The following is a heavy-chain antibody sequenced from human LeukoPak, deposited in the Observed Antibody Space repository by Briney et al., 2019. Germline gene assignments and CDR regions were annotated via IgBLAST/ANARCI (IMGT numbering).Heavy chain of an antibody. J-gene: IGHJ4*02. CDR1: GFTFRNFG. CDR3: ARDRSTSYFDY. CDR2: IWYDGSNK. Sequence: GGSLRLSCATSGFTFRNFGMHWVRQAPGKGLEWVTFIWYDGSNKYYVDSVKGRFTISRDNSKSTVYLEMHSLRAEDTAVYYCARDRSTSYFDYWGLGTLVTVSS. V-gene: IGHV3-33*01. D-gene: IGHD2-2*01.